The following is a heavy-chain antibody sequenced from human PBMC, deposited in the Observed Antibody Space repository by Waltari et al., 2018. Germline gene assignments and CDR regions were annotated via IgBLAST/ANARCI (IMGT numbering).Heavy chain of an antibody. Sequence: EVQLLESGGGLVQPGGSLRLSCAASGFAFSIYAMSWVRQAPGKGLGWVSAIRGRGDRTYYADSVKGRFTISRDNSKNTLYLQMNSLRAEDTAIYYCAKSRGSYSLDYWGQGTLVTVSS. D-gene: IGHD1-26*01. CDR1: GFAFSIYA. J-gene: IGHJ4*02. CDR2: IRGRGDRT. CDR3: AKSRGSYSLDY. V-gene: IGHV3-23*01.